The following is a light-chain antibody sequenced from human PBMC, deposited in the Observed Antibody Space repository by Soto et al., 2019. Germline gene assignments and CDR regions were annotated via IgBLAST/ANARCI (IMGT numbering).Light chain of an antibody. CDR2: EVS. CDR3: CSYTSSTNYV. Sequence: QSALTQPASVSGSPGQSITISCTGTSSDISIYNYVSWYQQHPGKAPKLIIYEVSNRPSGISNRFSGAKSGNTASLTISGLQVEDEADHYCCSYTSSTNYVFGAGTKVTVL. CDR1: SSDISIYNY. V-gene: IGLV2-14*01. J-gene: IGLJ1*01.